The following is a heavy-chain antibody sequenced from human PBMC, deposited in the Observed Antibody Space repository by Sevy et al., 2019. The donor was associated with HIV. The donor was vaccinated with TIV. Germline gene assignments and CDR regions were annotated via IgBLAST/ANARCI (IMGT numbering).Heavy chain of an antibody. Sequence: GGSLRLTCAASGFTFSSYAMSWVRQAPGKGLEWVSAISGSGGSTYYTDSVKGRFTISRDNSKNTLYLQMNSLRAEDTGVYYCAKGHGRITMVRGVIDYYMDVWGKGTTVTVSS. D-gene: IGHD3-10*01. CDR1: GFTFSSYA. V-gene: IGHV3-23*01. CDR3: AKGHGRITMVRGVIDYYMDV. J-gene: IGHJ6*03. CDR2: ISGSGGST.